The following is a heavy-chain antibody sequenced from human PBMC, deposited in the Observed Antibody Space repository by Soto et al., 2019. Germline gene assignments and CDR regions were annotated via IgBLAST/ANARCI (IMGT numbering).Heavy chain of an antibody. D-gene: IGHD3-22*01. J-gene: IGHJ6*02. V-gene: IGHV1-69*01. Sequence: QVQLVQSGAEVKKPGSSVKVSCKASGDTFSSYAISWVRQAPGQGLEWMGGIIPIFVTANYAQKFQGRVTITADASTSTAYMEWSILRSEDTAVYYCARDGSGYRSRASPMDGWGQGTTVTVSS. CDR1: GDTFSSYA. CDR3: ARDGSGYRSRASPMDG. CDR2: IIPIFVTA.